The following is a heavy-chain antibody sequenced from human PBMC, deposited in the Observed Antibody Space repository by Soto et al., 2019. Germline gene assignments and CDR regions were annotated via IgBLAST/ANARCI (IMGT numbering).Heavy chain of an antibody. CDR2: IYWDDDK. CDR1: GFSLTTSGVG. D-gene: IGHD2-15*01. Sequence: QITLKESGPTLVKPTQTLTLTCTFSGFSLTTSGVGVGWIHQSPGKALEWLALIYWDDDKRYSTSLRSRLTITKDTTTNQVVLTRTNMDPVDTATYCCARAGYCSGGSCYYTHWFAPWGQGTLVTVSS. CDR3: ARAGYCSGGSCYYTHWFAP. V-gene: IGHV2-5*02. J-gene: IGHJ5*02.